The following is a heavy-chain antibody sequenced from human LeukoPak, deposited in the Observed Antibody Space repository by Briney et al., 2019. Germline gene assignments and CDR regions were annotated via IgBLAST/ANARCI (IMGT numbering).Heavy chain of an antibody. CDR2: IKPDGNEK. Sequence: GGSLRLSCAASGFTFSSYWMSWVRQAPGKGLEWVANIKPDGNEKYYVDSAKGRFTISRDDAKNSLYLQINSLRADDTAVYYCAREAGWDKFDYWGQGTLVTVSS. CDR3: AREAGWDKFDY. V-gene: IGHV3-7*05. J-gene: IGHJ4*02. CDR1: GFTFSSYW. D-gene: IGHD6-19*01.